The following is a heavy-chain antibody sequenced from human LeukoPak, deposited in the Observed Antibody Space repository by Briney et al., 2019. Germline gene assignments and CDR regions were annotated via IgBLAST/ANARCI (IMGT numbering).Heavy chain of an antibody. D-gene: IGHD1-7*01. Sequence: GGSLRLSCAASGFTFSDYAMHWVRLAPGKGLEWVAVISKDGSDKYYPGSVRGRFTISRDNSKNTIYLQTDSLRAEDTAIYYCARDYWWNYDYWGQGTLVTVSS. CDR1: GFTFSDYA. J-gene: IGHJ4*02. V-gene: IGHV3-30-3*01. CDR2: ISKDGSDK. CDR3: ARDYWWNYDY.